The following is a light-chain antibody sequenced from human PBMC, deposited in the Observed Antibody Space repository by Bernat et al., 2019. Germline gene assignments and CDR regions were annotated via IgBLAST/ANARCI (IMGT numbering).Light chain of an antibody. V-gene: IGLV2-14*03. J-gene: IGLJ3*02. Sequence: QSALTQPASASGSPGQSITLSCTGTSSDIGNPNYISWSHQQPGKAPKLIIYDVTDRPSGVSNRFSGSKSGNTASLTISGLQPEDESHYYCASYTTTTTLVFGGGTKLTVL. CDR3: ASYTTTTTLV. CDR2: DVT. CDR1: SSDIGNPNY.